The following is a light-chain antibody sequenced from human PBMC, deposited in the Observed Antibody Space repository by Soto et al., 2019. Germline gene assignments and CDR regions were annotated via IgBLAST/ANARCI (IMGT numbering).Light chain of an antibody. V-gene: IGKV3-15*01. J-gene: IGKJ4*01. CDR3: QQYNSWPLT. CDR1: QSVSSN. Sequence: EIVMTQSPATLSVSPGERATLSCRASQSVSSNLAWYQQKPGQAPRLLIYGASTRATGIPARCSGSGSGTEIPLTISSLQYEDVAVYYRQQYNSWPLTFGGGTKVEIK. CDR2: GAS.